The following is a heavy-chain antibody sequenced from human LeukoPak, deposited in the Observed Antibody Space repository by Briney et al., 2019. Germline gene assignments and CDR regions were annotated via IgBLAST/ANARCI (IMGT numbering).Heavy chain of an antibody. J-gene: IGHJ4*02. CDR3: ARPLNYYDSSGGFDY. CDR1: GYTFTGYY. D-gene: IGHD3-22*01. V-gene: IGHV1-2*02. Sequence: APVKVSCKASGYTFTGYYMHWVRQAPGQGLEWMGWINPNSGGTNYAQKFQGRVTMTRDTSISTAYMELSRLRSDDTAVYYCARPLNYYDSSGGFDYWGQGTLVTVSS. CDR2: INPNSGGT.